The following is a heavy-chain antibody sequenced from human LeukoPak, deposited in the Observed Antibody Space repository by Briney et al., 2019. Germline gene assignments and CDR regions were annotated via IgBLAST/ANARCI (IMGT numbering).Heavy chain of an antibody. CDR3: AKGGDGYNYYFDY. Sequence: PGGSLRLSCTASEFTLSDYAMSWVRQAPGKGLEWVSGISGSGGSIRYADSVKGRFIISRDNSKNTLYLQMNSLRAEDTAVYYCAKGGDGYNYYFDYWGQETLVTVSS. V-gene: IGHV3-23*01. J-gene: IGHJ4*02. D-gene: IGHD5-24*01. CDR1: EFTLSDYA. CDR2: ISGSGGSI.